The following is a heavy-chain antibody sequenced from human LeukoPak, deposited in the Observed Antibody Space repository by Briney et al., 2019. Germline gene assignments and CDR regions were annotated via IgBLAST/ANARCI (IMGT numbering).Heavy chain of an antibody. V-gene: IGHV1-2*02. Sequence: ASVKVSCKASGYAFTDYYLHWVRQAPGQRLEWMGWIIPESGDTNYAQKFQGRVIMTRDTSISTAYMELSGLRSDDTAAYYCARVAGGTSGTTLPRAFDIWGQGTMVTVSS. CDR3: ARVAGGTSGTTLPRAFDI. J-gene: IGHJ3*02. CDR2: IIPESGDT. D-gene: IGHD1-1*01. CDR1: GYAFTDYY.